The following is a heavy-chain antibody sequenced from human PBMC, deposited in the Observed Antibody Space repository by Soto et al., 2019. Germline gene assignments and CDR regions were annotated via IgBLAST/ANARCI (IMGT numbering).Heavy chain of an antibody. D-gene: IGHD3-22*01. J-gene: IGHJ4*02. V-gene: IGHV4-31*03. CDR2: IYYSGST. CDR1: GGSISSGGYY. CDR3: ARTLDDSSGYYSVGY. Sequence: QVQLQESGPGLVKPSQTLSLTCTVSGGSISSGGYYWSWIRQHPGKGLEWIGYIYYSGSTYYNPSLKSRVTISVDTSKNQSSLKLSSVTAADTAVYYCARTLDDSSGYYSVGYWGQGTLVTVSS.